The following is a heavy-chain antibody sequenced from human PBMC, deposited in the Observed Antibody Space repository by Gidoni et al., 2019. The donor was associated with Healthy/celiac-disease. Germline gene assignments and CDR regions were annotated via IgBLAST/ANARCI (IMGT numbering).Heavy chain of an antibody. D-gene: IGHD2-2*01. J-gene: IGHJ6*02. V-gene: IGHV1-69*01. CDR1: GGTFSSYA. CDR3: ARGEGCSSTSCYTIRKYYYYYGMDV. Sequence: QVQLVQSGAEVKKPGSSVKVSCKASGGTFSSYAISWVRQAPGQGLEWMGGIIPIFGTANYAQKFQGRVTITADESTSTAYMELSSLRSEDTAVYYCARGEGCSSTSCYTIRKYYYYYGMDVWGQGTTVTVSS. CDR2: IIPIFGTA.